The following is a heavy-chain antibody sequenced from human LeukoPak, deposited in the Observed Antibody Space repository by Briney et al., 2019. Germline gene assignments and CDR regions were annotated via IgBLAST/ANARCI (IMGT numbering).Heavy chain of an antibody. V-gene: IGHV4-39*07. CDR1: GGYISSSSYY. J-gene: IGHJ6*03. Sequence: SETLSLTCTVSGGYISSSSYYWGWIRQPPGKGLEWIGSIYDSENTYYNPSLKSRVTISVDTSKNQFSLKLSSVTAADTAVHYCARLGYCSGGSCYYYYYMDVWGKGTTVTVSS. CDR2: IYDSENT. CDR3: ARLGYCSGGSCYYYYYMDV. D-gene: IGHD2-15*01.